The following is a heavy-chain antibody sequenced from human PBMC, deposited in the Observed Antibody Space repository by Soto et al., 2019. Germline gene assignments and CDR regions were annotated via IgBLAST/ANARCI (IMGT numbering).Heavy chain of an antibody. J-gene: IGHJ4*02. D-gene: IGHD3-10*01. CDR1: GFTFDDYA. V-gene: IGHV3-9*01. CDR2: ISWNSGSI. CDR3: AKDIAPDGVWFGGPKYYFDY. Sequence: EVQLVESGGGLVQPGRSLRLSCAASGFTFDDYAMHWVRQAPGKGLEWVSGISWNSGSIGYADSVKGRFTISRDNAKNSLYLQMNSLRAEDTALYYCAKDIAPDGVWFGGPKYYFDYWGQGTLVTVSS.